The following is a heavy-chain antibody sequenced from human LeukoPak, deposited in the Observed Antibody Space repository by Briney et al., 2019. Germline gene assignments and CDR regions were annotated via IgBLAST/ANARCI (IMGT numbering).Heavy chain of an antibody. D-gene: IGHD1-26*01. CDR1: GGTISSGSYY. J-gene: IGHJ4*02. Sequence: PSETLSLTCTVSGGTISSGSYYWSWIRQPAGKGLEWIGRIYTSGSTNYNPSLKSRVTISVDTSKNQFSLKLSSVTAADTAVYYCARVNVGAIDYWGQGTLVTVSS. CDR3: ARVNVGAIDY. CDR2: IYTSGST. V-gene: IGHV4-61*02.